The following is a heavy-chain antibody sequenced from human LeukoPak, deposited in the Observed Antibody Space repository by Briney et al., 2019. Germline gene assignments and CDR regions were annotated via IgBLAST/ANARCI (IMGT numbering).Heavy chain of an antibody. Sequence: SETLSLTCTVSGGSISSSSYYWGWIRQPPGKGLEWIGSIYYSGSTYYNPSLKSRVTISVDTSKNQFSLKLSSVTAADTAVYYCARDPQEEGWYGNWFDPWGQGTLVTVSS. V-gene: IGHV4-39*07. CDR1: GGSISSSSYY. D-gene: IGHD6-19*01. CDR3: ARDPQEEGWYGNWFDP. CDR2: IYYSGST. J-gene: IGHJ5*02.